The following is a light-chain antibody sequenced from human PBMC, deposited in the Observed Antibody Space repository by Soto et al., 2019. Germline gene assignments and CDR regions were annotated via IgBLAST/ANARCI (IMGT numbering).Light chain of an antibody. Sequence: QSALAQPASVSRSPGQSITISCTGTSSDVGGYNYVSWCQQHPGKAPKLMIYDVSNRPSGVSNRFSGSKSGNTASLTISGLQAEDEADYYCSSYTSSSTLEVFGTGTKVTVL. CDR1: SSDVGGYNY. CDR3: SSYTSSSTLEV. CDR2: DVS. J-gene: IGLJ1*01. V-gene: IGLV2-14*01.